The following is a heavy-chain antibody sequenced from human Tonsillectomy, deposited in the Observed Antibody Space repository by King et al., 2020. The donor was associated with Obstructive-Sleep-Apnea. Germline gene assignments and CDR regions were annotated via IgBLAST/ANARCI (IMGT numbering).Heavy chain of an antibody. V-gene: IGHV4-59*08. D-gene: IGHD5-24*01. Sequence: VQLQESGPGLVKPSETLSLTCNVSGGSISSYYWSWIRQPPGKGLEWIGYIYYSGSTNYNPSLKSRVSMSVDTSKNQFSLKLSSVTAADTAVYYCARHVELATMFPYYFDYWGQGTLVTVSS. CDR1: GGSISSYY. CDR3: ARHVELATMFPYYFDY. CDR2: IYYSGST. J-gene: IGHJ4*02.